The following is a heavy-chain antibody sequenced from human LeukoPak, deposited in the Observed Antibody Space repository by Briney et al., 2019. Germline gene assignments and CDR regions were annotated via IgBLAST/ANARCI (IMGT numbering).Heavy chain of an antibody. J-gene: IGHJ4*02. CDR1: GFTFSSYS. CDR3: ANSVTFGGALRGD. CDR2: ISSSSSYI. D-gene: IGHD3-16*01. V-gene: IGHV3-21*01. Sequence: GGSLRLSCAASGFTFSSYSMNWVRQAPGKGLEWVSSISSSSSYIYYADSVKGRFTISRDDAKNSLYLQMNSLRAEDTAVYYCANSVTFGGALRGDWGQGTLVTVSS.